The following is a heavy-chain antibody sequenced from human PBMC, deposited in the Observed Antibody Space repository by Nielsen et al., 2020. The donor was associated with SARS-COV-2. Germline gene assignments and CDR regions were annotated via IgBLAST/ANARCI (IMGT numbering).Heavy chain of an antibody. CDR3: ARDPSSSGWYSDY. V-gene: IGHV3-21*04. CDR2: ISSSSSYI. D-gene: IGHD6-19*01. CDR1: GFTFSSYS. J-gene: IGHJ4*02. Sequence: GGSLRLFCAASGFTFSSYSMNWVRQAPGKGLEWVSSISSSSSYIYYADSVKGRFTISRDNAKNSLYLQMNSLRAEDTALYHCARDPSSSGWYSDYWGQGTLVTVSS.